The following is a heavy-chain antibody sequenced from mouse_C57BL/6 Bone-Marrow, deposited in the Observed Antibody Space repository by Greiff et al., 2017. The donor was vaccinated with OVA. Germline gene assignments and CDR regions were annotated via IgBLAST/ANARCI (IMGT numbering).Heavy chain of an antibody. CDR1: GYTFTNYW. V-gene: IGHV1-63*01. Sequence: VKLMESGAELVRPGTSVKMSCKASGYTFTNYWIGWAKQRPGHGLEWIGDIYPGGGYTNYNEKFKGKATLTADKSSSTAYMQFSSLTSEDSAIYYGERRRWLPHFDYWGQGTTLTVSS. J-gene: IGHJ2*01. CDR3: ERRRWLPHFDY. CDR2: IYPGGGYT. D-gene: IGHD2-3*01.